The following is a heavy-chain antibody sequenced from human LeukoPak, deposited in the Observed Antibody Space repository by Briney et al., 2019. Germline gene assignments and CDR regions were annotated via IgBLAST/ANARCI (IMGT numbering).Heavy chain of an antibody. D-gene: IGHD6-13*01. CDR1: GFTFGSYW. CDR2: ISSDGSST. CDR3: GRGGKVEQLVLAR. V-gene: IGHV3-74*01. Sequence: PGGSLRLSCAASGFTFGSYWMHWVRHAPGKGLVWVSRISSDGSSTTYADSVKGRFTISRDNAKNTLYLQMNSLRAEDTAVYYCGRGGKVEQLVLARWGQGSLVTVSS. J-gene: IGHJ4*02.